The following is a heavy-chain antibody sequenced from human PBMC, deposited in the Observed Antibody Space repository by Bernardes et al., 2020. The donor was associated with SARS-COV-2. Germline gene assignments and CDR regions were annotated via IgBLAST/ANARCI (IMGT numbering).Heavy chain of an antibody. V-gene: IGHV3-23*01. CDR3: AKCIQGSYAMEV. J-gene: IGHJ6*02. Sequence: VGSLSPSCAASGFIFRRNAMTWVRQAPGQGLEWVSGISRSGGSTYYADSVKGRFTISRDKSNNTLYLEMNSLKAEDTDIYFCAKCIQGSYAMEVWGQGTTVTVAS. CDR2: ISRSGGST. CDR1: GFIFRRNA. D-gene: IGHD5-18*01.